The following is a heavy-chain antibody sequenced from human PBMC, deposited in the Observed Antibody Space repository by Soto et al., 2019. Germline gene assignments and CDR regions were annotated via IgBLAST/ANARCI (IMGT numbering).Heavy chain of an antibody. CDR1: GFTFSSYS. Sequence: GGSLRLSCAASGFTFSSYSINWVRQAPGKGLEWVSSISITTNYIYYGDSMKGRFTISRDNAKNSLYLEMNSLRAEDTAVYYCARESEDLTSNFDYWGQGTLVTVSS. CDR3: ARESEDLTSNFDY. J-gene: IGHJ4*02. V-gene: IGHV3-21*06. CDR2: ISITTNYI.